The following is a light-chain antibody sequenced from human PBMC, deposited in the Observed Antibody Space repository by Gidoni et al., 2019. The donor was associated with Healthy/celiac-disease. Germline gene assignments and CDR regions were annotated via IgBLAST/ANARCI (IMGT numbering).Light chain of an antibody. J-gene: IGKJ2*01. CDR3: QQRSNWPYT. V-gene: IGKV3-11*01. Sequence: EIVLTQSPATLSLSPGERATLSCRDSQSVSSYLAWYQQKPGQARRLLIYDASNRATGIPARFSGSGSGTDFTLTISSLEPEDFAVYYCQQRSNWPYTFGQGTKLEIK. CDR1: QSVSSY. CDR2: DAS.